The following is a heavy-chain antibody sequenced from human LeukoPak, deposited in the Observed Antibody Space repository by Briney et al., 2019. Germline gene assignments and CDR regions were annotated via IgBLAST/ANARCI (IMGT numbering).Heavy chain of an antibody. D-gene: IGHD6-19*01. CDR3: ARLRVAVIDY. Sequence: PSETLSLTCTVSGGSISSSRYYWGWIRQPPGKGLEWIGSIYYSGSTYYNPSLKSRVTISVDTSKNQFSLKLSSVTAAGTAVYYCARLRVAVIDYWGQGTLVTVSS. V-gene: IGHV4-39*01. CDR1: GGSISSSRYY. J-gene: IGHJ4*02. CDR2: IYYSGST.